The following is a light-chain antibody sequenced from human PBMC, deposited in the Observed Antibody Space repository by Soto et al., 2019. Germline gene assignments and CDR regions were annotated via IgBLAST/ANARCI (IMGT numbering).Light chain of an antibody. CDR1: NSDVGGYNY. J-gene: IGLJ2*01. Sequence: QSAMTQPPSASGSPGQSVTISCTGTNSDVGGYNYVSWYQHHPGKAPKLMIYEVTKRPSGVPERFSGSKSGNTASLTVSGLQAEDEAAYYCSSYAGSNNPVIFGGGTKLTVL. V-gene: IGLV2-8*01. CDR3: SSYAGSNNPVI. CDR2: EVT.